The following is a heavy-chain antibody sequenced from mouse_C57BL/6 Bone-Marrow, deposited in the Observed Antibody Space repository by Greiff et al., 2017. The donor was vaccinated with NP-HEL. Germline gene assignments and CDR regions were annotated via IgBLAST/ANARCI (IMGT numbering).Heavy chain of an antibody. D-gene: IGHD2-10*02. Sequence: VQLVESGPELVKPGASVKLSCKASGYTFTSYDINWVKQRPGQGLEWIGWIYPRDGSTQYNEKFKGKATLTVDTSSSTAYMELHSLTSEDSAVYFCARAPRTTLFAYWGQGTLVTVSA. CDR3: ARAPRTTLFAY. CDR2: IYPRDGST. CDR1: GYTFTSYD. J-gene: IGHJ3*01. V-gene: IGHV1-85*01.